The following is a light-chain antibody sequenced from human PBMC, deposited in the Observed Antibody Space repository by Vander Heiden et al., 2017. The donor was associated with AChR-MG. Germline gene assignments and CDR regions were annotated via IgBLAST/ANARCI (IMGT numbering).Light chain of an antibody. V-gene: IGLV1-40*01. CDR3: QSYDSSLSGYGV. CDR1: SSNIGAGYD. CDR2: GNS. J-gene: IGLJ2*01. Sequence: QSVLTQPPSLSGAPGQRVTISCTRSSSNIGAGYDENWYQQFPKTAPKPLIYGNSNRPSGVPDRCSGSKSGTSAYLAIPGLQAEDEADYDCQSYDSSLSGYGVFGGGTKLT.